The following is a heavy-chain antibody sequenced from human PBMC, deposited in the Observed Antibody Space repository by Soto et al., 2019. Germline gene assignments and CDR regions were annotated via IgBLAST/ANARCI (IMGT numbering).Heavy chain of an antibody. Sequence: QVQLVQSGAEVKKPGASVKVSCKASGYTFTSNGISWVREAPGQGLEWMGWISAYNGNTNYAQKLQGRVTMTTDTSTSTAYMELRSLRSDDTAVYYCARDLAYCGGDCYPIDYWGQGTLVTVSS. V-gene: IGHV1-18*01. CDR1: GYTFTSNG. CDR2: ISAYNGNT. CDR3: ARDLAYCGGDCYPIDY. J-gene: IGHJ4*02. D-gene: IGHD2-21*02.